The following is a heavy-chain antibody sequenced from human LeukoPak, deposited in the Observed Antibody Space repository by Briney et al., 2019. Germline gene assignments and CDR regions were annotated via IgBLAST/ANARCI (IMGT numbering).Heavy chain of an antibody. V-gene: IGHV3-30-3*01. CDR3: ARDTTGDRVLGDYYYGMDV. CDR1: GFTFSSYA. D-gene: IGHD7-27*01. CDR2: ISYDGSNK. J-gene: IGHJ6*02. Sequence: GGSLRLSCAASGFTFSSYAMHWVRQAPGKGLEWVAVISYDGSNKYYADSVKGRFTISRDNSKNTLYLQMNSLRAEDTAVYYCARDTTGDRVLGDYYYGMDVWGQGTTVTVSS.